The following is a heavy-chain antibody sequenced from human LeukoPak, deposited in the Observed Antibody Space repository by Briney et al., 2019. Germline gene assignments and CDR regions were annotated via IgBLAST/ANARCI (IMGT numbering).Heavy chain of an antibody. J-gene: IGHJ4*02. D-gene: IGHD5-18*01. CDR1: GFTFSSYA. CDR3: AKRGHSYGSSPYYFDY. Sequence: GGSLRLSCAASGFTFSSYAMSWVRQAPGKGLEWVSAISGSGGSTYYADSVKGRFTISRDNSKNTLYLQTNSLRAEDTAVYYCAKRGHSYGSSPYYFDYWGQGTLVTVSS. V-gene: IGHV3-23*01. CDR2: ISGSGGST.